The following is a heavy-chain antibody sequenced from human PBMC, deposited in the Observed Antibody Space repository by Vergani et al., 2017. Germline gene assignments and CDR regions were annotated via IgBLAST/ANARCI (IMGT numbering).Heavy chain of an antibody. CDR2: IYPGDSDT. CDR3: ARTAPSTESYGDYAYYYYYGMDV. J-gene: IGHJ6*02. CDR1: GYSFTSYW. D-gene: IGHD4-17*01. V-gene: IGHV5-51*01. Sequence: EVQLVQSGAEVKKPGESLKISCKGSGYSFTSYWIGWVRQMPGKGLEWMGIIYPGDSDTRYSPSFQGQVTISADKSISTAYLQWSSLKASDTAMYYCARTAPSTESYGDYAYYYYYGMDVWGQGTTVTVSS.